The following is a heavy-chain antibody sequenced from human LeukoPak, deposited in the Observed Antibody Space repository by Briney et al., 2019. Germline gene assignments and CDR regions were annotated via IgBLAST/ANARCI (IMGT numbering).Heavy chain of an antibody. CDR2: IGSSGSTI. Sequence: PGGSLRLSCAASGFTFSDYYMSWIRQAPGKGLELVSYIGSSGSTIYYADSVKGRFTISRDNAKNSLYLQMNSLRAEDTAVYYCAGEFACSSTSCYTFRYYYYYMDVWGKGTTVTVSS. D-gene: IGHD2-2*02. V-gene: IGHV3-11*04. CDR1: GFTFSDYY. CDR3: AGEFACSSTSCYTFRYYYYYMDV. J-gene: IGHJ6*03.